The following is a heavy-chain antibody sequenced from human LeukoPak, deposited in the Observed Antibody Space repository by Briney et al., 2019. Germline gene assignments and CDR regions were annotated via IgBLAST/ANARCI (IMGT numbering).Heavy chain of an antibody. J-gene: IGHJ4*02. V-gene: IGHV4-4*07. D-gene: IGHD3-10*01. Sequence: KASETLSLTCTVSGGSISSWYWSWIRQPAGKGLQWIGRFYTSGSTNYNPSLKSRVTMSVDTSKNQFFLKVSSVTAADTAVYFCATGAGAFDYWGQGTLVTDSS. CDR3: ATGAGAFDY. CDR2: FYTSGST. CDR1: GGSISSWY.